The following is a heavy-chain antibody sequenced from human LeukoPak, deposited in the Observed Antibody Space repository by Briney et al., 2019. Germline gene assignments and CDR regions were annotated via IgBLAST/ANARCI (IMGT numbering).Heavy chain of an antibody. CDR3: ASDRTVTTALDY. J-gene: IGHJ4*02. CDR1: GGTFSSYA. D-gene: IGHD4-17*01. Sequence: ASVKVSCKASGGTFSSYAISWVRQAPGQGLEWMGRIIPIFGTANYAQKFQGRVTITTDESTSTAYMELSSLRSEDTAVYYCASDRTVTTALDYWGQGTLVTVSS. V-gene: IGHV1-69*05. CDR2: IIPIFGTA.